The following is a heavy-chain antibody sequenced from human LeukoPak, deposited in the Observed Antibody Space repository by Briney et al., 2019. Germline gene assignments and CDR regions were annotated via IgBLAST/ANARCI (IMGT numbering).Heavy chain of an antibody. V-gene: IGHV4-34*01. CDR1: GGSFSGYY. CDR3: ARVSVTMVRGVIIRKPFDY. D-gene: IGHD3-10*01. J-gene: IGHJ4*02. CDR2: INHSGST. Sequence: PSETLSLTCAVYGGSFSGYYWSWIRQPPGKGLEWIGEINHSGSTNYNPSLKSRVTISVDTSKNQFSLKLSSVTAADTAVYYCARVSVTMVRGVIIRKPFDYWGQGTLVTVSS.